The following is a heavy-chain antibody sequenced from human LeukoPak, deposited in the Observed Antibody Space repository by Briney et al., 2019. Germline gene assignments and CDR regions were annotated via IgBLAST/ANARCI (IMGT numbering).Heavy chain of an antibody. CDR2: IYTSGST. D-gene: IGHD3/OR15-3a*01. Sequence: ASETLSLTCTVSGVSISSGSYYWSWIRQPAGKGLEWIGRIYTSGSTNYNPSLKSRVTISVDTSKNQFSLKLSSVTAADTAVYYCARYAFSDSYSPFDYWGQGTLVTVSS. CDR3: ARYAFSDSYSPFDY. J-gene: IGHJ4*02. CDR1: GVSISSGSYY. V-gene: IGHV4-61*02.